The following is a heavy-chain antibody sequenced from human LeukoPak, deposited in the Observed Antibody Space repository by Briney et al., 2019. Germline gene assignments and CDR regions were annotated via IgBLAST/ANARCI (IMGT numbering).Heavy chain of an antibody. D-gene: IGHD6-19*01. Sequence: SETLSLTCTVSGGSISSYFWSWIRQPPGEGLEWIGYIYNRGSTNYNPSLKSRVSISAATSKNQFSLKLSSVTAADTAVYYCARDKEKAVAGTVYWGQGTLVTVSS. CDR2: IYNRGST. J-gene: IGHJ4*02. CDR1: GGSISSYF. CDR3: ARDKEKAVAGTVY. V-gene: IGHV4-4*08.